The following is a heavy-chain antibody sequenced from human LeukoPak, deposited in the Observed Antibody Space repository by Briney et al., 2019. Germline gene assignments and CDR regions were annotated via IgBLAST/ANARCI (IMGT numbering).Heavy chain of an antibody. Sequence: ASVKVSCKASGYTFTSYYMHWVRQAPGQGLDWMGIINPSGGSTSYAQKFQGRVTMTRDTSTSTVYMELSSLRSEDTAVYYCARQRRVPMTTVVTAPDYWGQGTLVTVSS. V-gene: IGHV1-46*01. CDR1: GYTFTSYY. D-gene: IGHD4-23*01. J-gene: IGHJ4*02. CDR2: INPSGGST. CDR3: ARQRRVPMTTVVTAPDY.